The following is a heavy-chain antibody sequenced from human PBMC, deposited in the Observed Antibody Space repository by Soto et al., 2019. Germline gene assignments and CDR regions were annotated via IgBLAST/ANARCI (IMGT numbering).Heavy chain of an antibody. CDR1: GHSFTSYW. J-gene: IGHJ4*02. Sequence: PGESLKISCTGSGHSFTSYWIAWVRQMPGKGLEWMGIVYPGDSDTRYSPSFQGQVIISADESTSTANLQWSSLKASDTAMYYCARVARRDCSSTSCYVEGYFDYWGQGTQVTVSS. CDR2: VYPGDSDT. D-gene: IGHD2-2*01. CDR3: ARVARRDCSSTSCYVEGYFDY. V-gene: IGHV5-51*01.